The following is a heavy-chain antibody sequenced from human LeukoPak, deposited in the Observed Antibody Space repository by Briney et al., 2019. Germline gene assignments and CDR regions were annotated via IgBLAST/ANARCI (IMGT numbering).Heavy chain of an antibody. Sequence: GGSLRLSCAASGFIFRGHGMYWARQAPGKGLEWVTNIWSDGRNKYYADSVKGRFTISRDNSKNMLYLQMDSLRAEDTAVYYCVREGVASVGYGTDVWGQGTTVTVSS. CDR3: VREGVASVGYGTDV. J-gene: IGHJ6*02. CDR1: GFIFRGHG. CDR2: IWSDGRNK. V-gene: IGHV3-33*01. D-gene: IGHD2-8*01.